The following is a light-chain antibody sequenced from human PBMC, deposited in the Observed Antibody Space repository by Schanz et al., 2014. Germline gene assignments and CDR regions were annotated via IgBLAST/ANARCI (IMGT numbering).Light chain of an antibody. Sequence: QSALTQPASVSGSPGQSITISCTGTSSDVGTYNYVSWYQHHPGKAPKLMIYEGSKRPSGVPDRFSGSKSGASASLAITGLQAEDEADYYCQSYDMRLSGSRVFGGGTKLTVL. CDR2: EGS. CDR3: QSYDMRLSGSRV. CDR1: SSDVGTYNY. V-gene: IGLV2-14*01. J-gene: IGLJ3*02.